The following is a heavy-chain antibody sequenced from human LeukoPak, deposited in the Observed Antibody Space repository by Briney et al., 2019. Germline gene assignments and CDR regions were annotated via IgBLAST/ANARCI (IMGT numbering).Heavy chain of an antibody. Sequence: PSETLSLTCTVSGYSISSGYYWGWIRQPPGKGLEWIGSIYHSGSTYYNPSLKSRVTISVDTSKNQFSLKLSSVTAADTAVYYCARDLGDWGSIWFDPWGQGTLVTVSS. CDR2: IYHSGST. V-gene: IGHV4-38-2*02. CDR1: GYSISSGYY. CDR3: ARDLGDWGSIWFDP. J-gene: IGHJ5*02. D-gene: IGHD2-21*02.